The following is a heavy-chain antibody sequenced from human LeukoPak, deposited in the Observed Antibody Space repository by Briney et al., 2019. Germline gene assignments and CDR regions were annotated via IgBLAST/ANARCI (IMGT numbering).Heavy chain of an antibody. V-gene: IGHV3-7*01. D-gene: IGHD1-26*01. CDR1: GFTFNTYS. Sequence: GGSLRLSCAASGFTFNTYSMNWVRQVPGKGPEWVANIDQDGGEKNYVDSVKGRFTISRDNAKNSLFLQMNSLRAEDAAVYYCATAGTPRGDFPCYMGVWGKGTTVTISS. J-gene: IGHJ6*03. CDR2: IDQDGGEK. CDR3: ATAGTPRGDFPCYMGV.